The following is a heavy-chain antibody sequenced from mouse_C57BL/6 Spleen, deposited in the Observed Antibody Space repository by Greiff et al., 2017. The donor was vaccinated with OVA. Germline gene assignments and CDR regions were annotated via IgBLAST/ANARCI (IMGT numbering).Heavy chain of an antibody. V-gene: IGHV1-82*01. CDR3: ARGSHYYGSSYGDYIDY. Sequence: QVQLQQSGPELVKPGASVKISCKASGYAFSSSWMNWVKQRPGKGLEWIGRIYPGDGDTTYNGKFKGKATLTADKSSSTAYMQLSSLTSEDSAVYFCARGSHYYGSSYGDYIDYWGQGTTLTVSS. D-gene: IGHD1-1*01. CDR1: GYAFSSSW. J-gene: IGHJ2*01. CDR2: IYPGDGDT.